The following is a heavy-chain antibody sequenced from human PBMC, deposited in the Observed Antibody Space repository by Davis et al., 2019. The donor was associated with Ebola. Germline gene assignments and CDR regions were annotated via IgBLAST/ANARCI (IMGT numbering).Heavy chain of an antibody. CDR3: TIGGTTGGFDY. J-gene: IGHJ4*02. CDR1: EYTLAELS. CDR2: FDPEHGGA. Sequence: ASVKVSCKVSEYTLAELSIHWVRQAPGKGLEWMGSFDPEHGGAIYSQKFQARVIMTDDTSTDTDYMELSSLRYEDTAVYYCTIGGTTGGFDYWGQGTLVTVSS. D-gene: IGHD1-14*01. V-gene: IGHV1-24*01.